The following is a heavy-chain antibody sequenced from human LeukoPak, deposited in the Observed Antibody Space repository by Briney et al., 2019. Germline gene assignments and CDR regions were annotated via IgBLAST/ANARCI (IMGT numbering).Heavy chain of an antibody. D-gene: IGHD3-22*01. CDR2: IYYSGTT. CDR3: ARLRYYDSSGYTFDN. CDR1: GGSISSGIYY. Sequence: SETLSLTCTVSGGSISSGIYYFSWVRQPPGKGLECIGYIYYSGTTYYSPSLKSRVTISVDTSQNQFSLKLSSVTAADTAVYYCARLRYYDSSGYTFDNWGHGTLVTASS. V-gene: IGHV4-30-4*01. J-gene: IGHJ4*01.